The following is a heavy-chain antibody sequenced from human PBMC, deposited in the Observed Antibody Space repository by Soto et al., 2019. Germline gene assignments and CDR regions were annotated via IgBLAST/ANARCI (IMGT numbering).Heavy chain of an antibody. V-gene: IGHV1-18*01. Sequence: ASVKVSCKASGYTFTTFGINWVRQAPGQGLEWMGWIRTYNGNTNYAQKLQGRVTMTTDTSTSTAYMELRSLRPDDTAVYYCARDLDSGSHLADDAFDIWGQGTMVT. CDR2: IRTYNGNT. D-gene: IGHD1-26*01. CDR1: GYTFTTFG. CDR3: ARDLDSGSHLADDAFDI. J-gene: IGHJ3*02.